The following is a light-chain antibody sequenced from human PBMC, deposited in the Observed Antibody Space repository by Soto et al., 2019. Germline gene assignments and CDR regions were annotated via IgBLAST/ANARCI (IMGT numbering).Light chain of an antibody. Sequence: DIQMTQSPSTLSASVGDRVTITCRASQGISSWLAWFQQKPGKAPKLLIYDASTLESGVPSRFSGSGSGTEFTLTISSLQPDDFATYYCQQYNYYRTFGQGTKVEIK. CDR2: DAS. CDR3: QQYNYYRT. J-gene: IGKJ1*01. CDR1: QGISSW. V-gene: IGKV1-5*01.